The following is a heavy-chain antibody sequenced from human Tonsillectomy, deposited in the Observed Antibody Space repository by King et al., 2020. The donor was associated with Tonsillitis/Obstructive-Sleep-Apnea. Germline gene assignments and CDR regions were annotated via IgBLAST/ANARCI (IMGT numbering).Heavy chain of an antibody. D-gene: IGHD3-3*01. J-gene: IGHJ6*03. CDR1: GDSFSSGSYY. V-gene: IGHV4-61*01. CDR2: IYYSGGC. CDR3: ARVRFTFFGARKYSMDV. Sequence: VQLQESGPGLVKPSETLSLTCSVSGDSFSSGSYYWTWIRQPPGKGLEWIGEIYYSGGCTYNPSLESRVTISVDTSKNQFSLNLSSVTAADTAVYFCARVRFTFFGARKYSMDVWGKGTTVSVSS.